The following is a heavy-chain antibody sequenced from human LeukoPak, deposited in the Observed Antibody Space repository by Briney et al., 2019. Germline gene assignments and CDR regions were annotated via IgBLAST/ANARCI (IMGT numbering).Heavy chain of an antibody. CDR1: GFTFSSYS. Sequence: GGSLRLSCAASGFTFSSYSMNWVRQAPGKGLEWVSSISSSSSYIYYADSVKGRFTISRDNAKNSLYLQMNSLRAEDTAVYYCARGDLSSGYYRFYYFDYWGQGTLVTVSS. D-gene: IGHD3-22*01. CDR2: ISSSSSYI. CDR3: ARGDLSSGYYRFYYFDY. V-gene: IGHV3-21*04. J-gene: IGHJ4*02.